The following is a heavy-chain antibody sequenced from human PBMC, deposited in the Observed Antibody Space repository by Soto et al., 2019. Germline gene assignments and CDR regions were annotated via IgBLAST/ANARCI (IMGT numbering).Heavy chain of an antibody. D-gene: IGHD7-27*01. CDR3: AVLIGGSNYFDY. CDR2: VYHGGSI. V-gene: IGHV4-34*01. J-gene: IGHJ4*02. Sequence: PSETLSLTCTVEGASFSGYYWSWIRQPPGRGLEWIGEVYHGGSISYNPSLKSRLTTSLDTSKNQFSLKLNSVTAADTAVYYCAVLIGGSNYFDYWGQGALVTVSS. CDR1: GASFSGYY.